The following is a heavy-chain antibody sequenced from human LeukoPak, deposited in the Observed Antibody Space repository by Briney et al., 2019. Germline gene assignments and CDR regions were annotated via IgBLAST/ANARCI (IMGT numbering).Heavy chain of an antibody. V-gene: IGHV3-53*01. CDR2: IYSGGST. CDR1: GFIVSSNY. Sequence: GGSLRLSCAASGFIVSSNYMSWVRQAPGKGLEWVSVIYSGGSTYYADSVKGRFTISRDNSKNTLYLQMNSLRAEDTAVYYCASVLTGYYDYFDYWGQGTLVTVST. CDR3: ASVLTGYYDYFDY. D-gene: IGHD3-9*01. J-gene: IGHJ4*02.